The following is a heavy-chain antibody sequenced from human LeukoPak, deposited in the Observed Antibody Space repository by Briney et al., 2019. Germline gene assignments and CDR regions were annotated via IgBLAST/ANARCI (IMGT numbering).Heavy chain of an antibody. Sequence: PGGSLRLSCAASGFTFSDYYMSWIRQAPGKGLEWVSYISSSSSYTNYADSVKGRFTISRDNAKNSLYLQMNSLRAEDTAVYYCASSLRSSGWSDYFDYWGQGTLVTVSS. V-gene: IGHV3-11*06. CDR3: ASSLRSSGWSDYFDY. CDR2: ISSSSSYT. CDR1: GFTFSDYY. D-gene: IGHD6-19*01. J-gene: IGHJ4*02.